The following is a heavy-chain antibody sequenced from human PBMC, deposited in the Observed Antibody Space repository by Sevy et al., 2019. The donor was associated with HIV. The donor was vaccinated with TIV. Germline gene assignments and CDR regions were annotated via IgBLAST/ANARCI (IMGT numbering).Heavy chain of an antibody. CDR2: ISGSGGIT. CDR1: GFTFSSYA. Sequence: GGSLRLSCAASGFTFSSYAMSWVRQAPGKGLEWVSAISGSGGITYYVDSVKGRFTISRDNSKNTLYLQMNSLRAEDTAVYYCAKASPDCSGGSCYLLDYWGQGTLVTVSS. J-gene: IGHJ4*02. D-gene: IGHD2-15*01. CDR3: AKASPDCSGGSCYLLDY. V-gene: IGHV3-23*01.